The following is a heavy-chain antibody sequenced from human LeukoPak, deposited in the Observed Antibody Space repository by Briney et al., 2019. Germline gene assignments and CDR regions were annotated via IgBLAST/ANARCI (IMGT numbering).Heavy chain of an antibody. CDR2: IIPILVIA. Sequence: SVKVSCKASGGTLSSYTISWVRQAPGQGLEWIGRIIPILVIANYAQKFQGRVTITADKSTSTAYMELSRLRSEDTAVYYCARSRNYDILTGYSYYFDYWGQGTLVTVSS. J-gene: IGHJ4*02. V-gene: IGHV1-69*02. CDR1: GGTLSSYT. CDR3: ARSRNYDILTGYSYYFDY. D-gene: IGHD3-9*01.